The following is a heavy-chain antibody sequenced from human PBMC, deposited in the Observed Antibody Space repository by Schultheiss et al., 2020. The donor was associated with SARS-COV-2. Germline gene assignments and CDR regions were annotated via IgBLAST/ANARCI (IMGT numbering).Heavy chain of an antibody. V-gene: IGHV3-7*01. D-gene: IGHD2-15*01. Sequence: GGSLRLSCAASGFTFSSYAMSWVRQAPGKGLEWVANIKQDGSEKYYVDSVKGRFTISRDNAKNSLYLQMNSLRAEDTAVYYCAREGWELRYYYYMDVWGKGTTVTVSS. CDR2: IKQDGSEK. CDR1: GFTFSSYA. CDR3: AREGWELRYYYYMDV. J-gene: IGHJ6*03.